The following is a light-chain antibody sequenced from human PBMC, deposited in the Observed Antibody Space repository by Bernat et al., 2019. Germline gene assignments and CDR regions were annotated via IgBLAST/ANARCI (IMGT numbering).Light chain of an antibody. V-gene: IGLV2-18*02. CDR1: SSDVGSYNR. CDR3: SSYTSSDTYV. Sequence: QSALTQPPSVSGSPGQSVAISCTGTSSDVGSYNRVSWFQQPPGTAPKLMIYEVSNRPSGVPDRCSGSKSGNTASLTISGLQAEDEADYYCSSYTSSDTYVFGTGTKVTVL. J-gene: IGLJ1*01. CDR2: EVS.